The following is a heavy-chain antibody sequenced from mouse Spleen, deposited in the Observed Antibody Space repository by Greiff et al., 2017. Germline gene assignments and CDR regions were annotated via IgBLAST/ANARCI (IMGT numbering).Heavy chain of an antibody. D-gene: IGHD4-1*01. J-gene: IGHJ2*01. CDR2: ISSGGSYT. Sequence: EVKLVESGGDLVKPGGSLKLSCAASGFTFSSYGMSWVRQTPDKRLEWVATISSGGSYTYYPDSVKGRFTISRDNAKNTLYLQMSSLKSEDTAMYYCARQTGTLGYFDYWGQGTTLTVSS. CDR1: GFTFSSYG. V-gene: IGHV5-6*02. CDR3: ARQTGTLGYFDY.